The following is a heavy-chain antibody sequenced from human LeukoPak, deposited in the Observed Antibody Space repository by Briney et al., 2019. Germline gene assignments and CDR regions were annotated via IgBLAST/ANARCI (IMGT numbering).Heavy chain of an antibody. CDR2: ISGSGGST. CDR3: AKVVWFGEGPSDY. D-gene: IGHD3-10*01. CDR1: GFTFSSYA. J-gene: IGHJ4*02. V-gene: IGHV3-23*01. Sequence: GGSLRLSCAASGFTFSSYAMSWVRQAPGKGLVWVSAISGSGGSTYYADSVKGRFTISRDNSKNTLYLQMNSLRAEDTAVYYCAKVVWFGEGPSDYWGQGTLVTVSS.